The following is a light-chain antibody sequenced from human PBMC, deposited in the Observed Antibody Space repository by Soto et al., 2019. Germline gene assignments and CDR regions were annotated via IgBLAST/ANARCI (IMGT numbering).Light chain of an antibody. CDR1: EIVSNN. CDR2: DAS. CDR3: QQRSNWPPWT. V-gene: IGKV3-11*01. J-gene: IGKJ1*01. Sequence: EIVFTQSPATLFLSPWERATLSCRASEIVSNNLAWYQQKPGQAPRLLIYDASNRATGIPARFSGSGSVTDFTLTISSLEPEDFAVYYCQQRSNWPPWTFGQGTKVDI.